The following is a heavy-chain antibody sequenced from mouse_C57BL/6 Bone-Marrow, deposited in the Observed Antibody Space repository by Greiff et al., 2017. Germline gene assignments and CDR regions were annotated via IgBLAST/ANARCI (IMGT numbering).Heavy chain of an antibody. CDR3: ARRHGSSSAWFAY. V-gene: IGHV5-9*01. Sequence: EVKLVESGGGLVKPGGSLKLSCAASGFTFSSYTMSWVRQTPEKRLEWVATISGGGGNTYYPDSVKGRFTISRDNAKNTLYLQMSSLRSEDTALYYCARRHGSSSAWFAYWGQGTLVTVSA. J-gene: IGHJ3*01. CDR2: ISGGGGNT. CDR1: GFTFSSYT. D-gene: IGHD1-1*01.